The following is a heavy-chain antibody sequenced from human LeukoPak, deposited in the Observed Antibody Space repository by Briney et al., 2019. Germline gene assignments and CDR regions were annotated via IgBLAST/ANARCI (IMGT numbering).Heavy chain of an antibody. D-gene: IGHD1-26*01. CDR3: ARGLGAPSTDFDH. Sequence: ASVKVSCKASGYTYTHYDINWVRQATGQGLGWMGWMLPNSGYTGYAQKFQGRVTMTRNTATNTAYMELSSLTSDDTAIYYCARGLGAPSTDFDHWGQGTLVTVSS. J-gene: IGHJ4*02. CDR1: GYTYTHYD. CDR2: MLPNSGYT. V-gene: IGHV1-8*01.